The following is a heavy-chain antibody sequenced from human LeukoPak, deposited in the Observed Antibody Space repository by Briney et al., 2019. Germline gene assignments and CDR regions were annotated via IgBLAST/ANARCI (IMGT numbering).Heavy chain of an antibody. CDR1: GFTFSSYA. CDR2: ISGSGGST. D-gene: IGHD3-22*01. J-gene: IGHJ3*02. CDR3: AKENYYDSSGSPFYDAFDI. V-gene: IGHV3-23*01. Sequence: GGSLRLSCAASGFTFSSYAMSWVRQAPGKGLEWVSAISGSGGSTYYADSVKGRFTISRDNSKNTLYLQMNSLRAEDTAVYYCAKENYYDSSGSPFYDAFDIWGQGTMVTVSS.